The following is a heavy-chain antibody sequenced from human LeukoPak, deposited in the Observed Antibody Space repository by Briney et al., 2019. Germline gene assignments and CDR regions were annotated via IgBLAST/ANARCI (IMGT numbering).Heavy chain of an antibody. J-gene: IGHJ6*02. CDR1: GFTFSTYA. V-gene: IGHV3-33*06. Sequence: GRSLRLSCAASGFTFSTYAMHWVRQAPGKGLEWVAMIWYNGKNKHYADSVKGRFTISRDNSKNTLYLQMNSLRAEDTAVYYCAKDRGTGYSSGWYYYYGMDVWGQGTTVTVSS. D-gene: IGHD6-19*01. CDR3: AKDRGTGYSSGWYYYYGMDV. CDR2: IWYNGKNK.